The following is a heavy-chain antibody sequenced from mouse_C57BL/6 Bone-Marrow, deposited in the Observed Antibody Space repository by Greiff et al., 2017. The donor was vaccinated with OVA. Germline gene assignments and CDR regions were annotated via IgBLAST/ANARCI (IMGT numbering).Heavy chain of an antibody. CDR1: GFSLTSYG. D-gene: IGHD2-4*01. CDR3: ARHRSTMITGGAMDY. CDR2: IWSDGST. J-gene: IGHJ4*01. Sequence: VQLQQSGPGLVAPSQSLSITCTVSGFSLTSYGVHWVRQPPGKGLEWLVVIWSDGSTTYNSALKSRLSISKDNSKSQVFVKMNSLQTDDTAMYYCARHRSTMITGGAMDYGGQGTSVTVSS. V-gene: IGHV2-6-1*01.